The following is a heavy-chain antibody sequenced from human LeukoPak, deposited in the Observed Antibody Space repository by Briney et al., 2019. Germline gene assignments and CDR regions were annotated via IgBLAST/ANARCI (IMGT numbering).Heavy chain of an antibody. CDR2: ISYDGSNK. CDR1: GFTLSSYA. J-gene: IGHJ4*02. V-gene: IGHV3-30-3*01. Sequence: GGSLSPSWAASGFTLSSYAMHWVGRAPGKGLEWVAVISYDGSNKYYADSVKGRFTISRDNSKNTLYLQMNSLRAEDTAVYYCARSYDSLDYWGQGTLVTVSS. D-gene: IGHD3-22*01. CDR3: ARSYDSLDY.